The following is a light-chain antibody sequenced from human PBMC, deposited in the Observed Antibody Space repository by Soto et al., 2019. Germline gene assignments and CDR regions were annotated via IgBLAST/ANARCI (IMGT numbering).Light chain of an antibody. CDR1: QSISTY. J-gene: IGKJ5*01. V-gene: IGKV1-39*01. CDR2: GAS. CDR3: QQYDSFSVT. Sequence: DIQLTQSPSSLSASVGDRVAITGLASQSISTYLNWYQQKPGKAPNLLINGASSLQRGVPSRFSGSGSGTDFTLTISRLQPDDFATYYCQQYDSFSVTFGQGTRLEIK.